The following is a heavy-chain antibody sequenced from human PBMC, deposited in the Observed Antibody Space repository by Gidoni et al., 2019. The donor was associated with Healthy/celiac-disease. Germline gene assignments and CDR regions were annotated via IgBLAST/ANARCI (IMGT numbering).Heavy chain of an antibody. CDR3: AKEGGGYSYGFYYFDY. J-gene: IGHJ4*02. CDR1: GFTFDDYA. D-gene: IGHD5-18*01. Sequence: EVQLVESGEGWVQPGSFLRRSCEAPGFTFDDYAMHWVRQAPGQGLEWVSGISWNSGSIGYADSVKCRFTISRDNAKNSLYLQMNSLRAEDTALYYCAKEGGGYSYGFYYFDYWGQGTLVTVSS. V-gene: IGHV3-9*01. CDR2: ISWNSGSI.